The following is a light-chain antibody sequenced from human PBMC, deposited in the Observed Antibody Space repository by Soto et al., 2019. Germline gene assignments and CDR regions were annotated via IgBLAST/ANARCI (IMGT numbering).Light chain of an antibody. J-gene: IGKJ3*01. Sequence: EIVMTQSPATLSVSPGERDTLSCRASQSVSSNLAWYQQKPGQAPRLLIYGASTRATGIPARFSGSGSGTEFTLTISSLQSGDFAVYYCQQYNNWPFTFGPGTKVDIK. CDR1: QSVSSN. CDR3: QQYNNWPFT. CDR2: GAS. V-gene: IGKV3-15*01.